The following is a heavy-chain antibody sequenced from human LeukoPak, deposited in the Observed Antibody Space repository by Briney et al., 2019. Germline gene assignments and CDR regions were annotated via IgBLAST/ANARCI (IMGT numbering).Heavy chain of an antibody. J-gene: IGHJ4*02. CDR3: ARHWALDYFDY. CDR2: IYYSGST. Sequence: ETLSLTYTVSGDSISSTSYYWGWIRQPPGKGLEWIGTIYYSGSTYYNPSLKSRVTISVDTSKNQFSLRLSSVTAADTAVYYCARHWALDYFDYWGQGTLVTVSS. CDR1: GDSISSTSYY. V-gene: IGHV4-39*01. D-gene: IGHD3-16*01.